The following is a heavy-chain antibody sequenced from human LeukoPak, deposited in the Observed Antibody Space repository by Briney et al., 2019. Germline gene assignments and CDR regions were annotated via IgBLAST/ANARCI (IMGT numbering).Heavy chain of an antibody. CDR3: AKRLWESKGLDPFDI. D-gene: IGHD1-26*01. CDR1: GFTDSINY. CDR2: IYSGGST. J-gene: IGHJ3*02. V-gene: IGHV3-53*01. Sequence: GGSLRLSCAASGFTDSINYMSWVRQAQGTGLEWVSVIYSGGSTYYADPVKGRFSISRDNSKTTLYLQRNSLRADDTALYYCAKRLWESKGLDPFDIWGQGTMVTVSS.